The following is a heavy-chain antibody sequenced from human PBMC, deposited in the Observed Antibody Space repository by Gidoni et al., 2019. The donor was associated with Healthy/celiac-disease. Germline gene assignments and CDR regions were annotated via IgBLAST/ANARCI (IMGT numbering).Heavy chain of an antibody. J-gene: IGHJ3*02. CDR3: AMGLSTVRAPALDAFDI. D-gene: IGHD4-17*01. V-gene: IGHV1-69*02. CDR2: IIPILGIA. Sequence: QVQLVQSGAEVKKPGSSVKVSCKASGGTFSSYTISWVRQAPGQGLEWMGRIIPILGIANYAQKFQGRVTITADKSTSTAYMELSSLRSEDTAVYYCAMGLSTVRAPALDAFDIWGQGTMVTVSS. CDR1: GGTFSSYT.